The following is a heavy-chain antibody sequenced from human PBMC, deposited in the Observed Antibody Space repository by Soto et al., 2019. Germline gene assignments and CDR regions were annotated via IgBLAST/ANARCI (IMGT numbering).Heavy chain of an antibody. Sequence: QVQLQESGPGLVKPSGTLSLTCAVSSGSISSSSWWSWVRQPPGKGLEWIGEIYHSGSTNYSPSLTSRVTISVDKSKNQFSLKLSSVTAADTAVYYCARSKPSHYGDSDAFEIWGQGTMVTVSS. CDR2: IYHSGST. D-gene: IGHD4-17*01. CDR3: ARSKPSHYGDSDAFEI. J-gene: IGHJ3*02. V-gene: IGHV4-4*02. CDR1: SGSISSSSW.